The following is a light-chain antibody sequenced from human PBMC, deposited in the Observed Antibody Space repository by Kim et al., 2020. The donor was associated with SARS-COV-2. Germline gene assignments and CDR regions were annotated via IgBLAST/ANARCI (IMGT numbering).Light chain of an antibody. J-gene: IGKJ1*01. CDR1: QSVSSSY. V-gene: IGKV3-20*01. Sequence: LSPGERATLSCRASQSVSSSYLAWYQQKPGQAPRLLIYGASSRATGIPDRFSGSGSGTDFTLTISRLEPEDFAVYYCQQYGSLGTFGQGTKVEIK. CDR2: GAS. CDR3: QQYGSLGT.